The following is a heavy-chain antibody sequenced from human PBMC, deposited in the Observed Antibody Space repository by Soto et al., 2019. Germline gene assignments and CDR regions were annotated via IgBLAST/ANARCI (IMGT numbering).Heavy chain of an antibody. D-gene: IGHD5-12*01. CDR2: IIPIWGTG. J-gene: IGHJ4*02. CDR1: GGTFSSYA. CDR3: ARVKDGYKCGPVDY. Sequence: QVQLVPSGAEVKKPGSSVKVSCKASGGTFSSYAISWVRQAPGQVLEWMGGIIPIWGTGNYAQKFQGRVTITADESTRTDYMELSSLRSEDPAVYYCARVKDGYKCGPVDYWGQGPLVTVSS. V-gene: IGHV1-69*01.